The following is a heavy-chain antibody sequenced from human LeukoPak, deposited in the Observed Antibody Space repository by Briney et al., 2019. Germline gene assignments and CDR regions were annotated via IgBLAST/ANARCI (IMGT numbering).Heavy chain of an antibody. V-gene: IGHV1-69*05. Sequence: SVKVSCKASGGTFSSYAISWVRQAPGQGLEWMGGIIPIFGTANYAQKFQGRVTITTDESTNTAYMELSSLRSEDTAVYYCARVPVLRYFDWLSGYYYYMDVWGKGTTVTVSS. CDR3: ARVPVLRYFDWLSGYYYYMDV. CDR1: GGTFSSYA. J-gene: IGHJ6*03. CDR2: IIPIFGTA. D-gene: IGHD3-9*01.